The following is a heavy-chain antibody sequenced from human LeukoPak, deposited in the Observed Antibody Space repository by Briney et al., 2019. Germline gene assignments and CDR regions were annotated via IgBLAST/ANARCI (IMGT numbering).Heavy chain of an antibody. J-gene: IGHJ4*02. D-gene: IGHD3-10*01. CDR3: AKDPTRYYYGSGSYYYYFDY. CDR2: ISGSGGST. Sequence: PGGSLRLSCAASGFTFSSYWMSWVRQAPGKGLEWVSAISGSGGSTYYADSVRGRFTISRDNSKNTLYLQMNSLRAEDTAVYYCAKDPTRYYYGSGSYYYYFDYWGQGTLVTVSS. CDR1: GFTFSSYW. V-gene: IGHV3-23*01.